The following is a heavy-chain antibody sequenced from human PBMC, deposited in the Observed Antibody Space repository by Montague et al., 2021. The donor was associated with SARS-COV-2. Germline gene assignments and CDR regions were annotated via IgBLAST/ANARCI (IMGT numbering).Heavy chain of an antibody. CDR2: IYYSGXT. D-gene: IGHD4-23*01. V-gene: IGHV4-39*01. Sequence: SETLSLTCTVSGGSISSWSYYWGWIRQPPGKGLEWIGSIYYSGXTXYXXXXKXRVTISIDTSKNQSSLKLSSVTAADTAVYYCARLRGDYGGTYDTFDTWGQGTMVTVSS. J-gene: IGHJ3*02. CDR3: ARLRGDYGGTYDTFDT. CDR1: GGSISSWSYY.